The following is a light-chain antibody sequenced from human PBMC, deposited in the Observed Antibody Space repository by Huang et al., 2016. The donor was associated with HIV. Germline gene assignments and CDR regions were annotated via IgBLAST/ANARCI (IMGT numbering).Light chain of an antibody. V-gene: IGKV3-15*01. CDR2: GAS. CDR1: QTVNSN. Sequence: EIVMTQSPATLSVSPGERATLSCRASQTVNSNLAWYQHKPGHAPRLLIYGASTRATVVPARVSGSGSGTKFTLTISSLQSEDFAVYYCQQYNNWLAFGQGTKVEIK. CDR3: QQYNNWLA. J-gene: IGKJ1*01.